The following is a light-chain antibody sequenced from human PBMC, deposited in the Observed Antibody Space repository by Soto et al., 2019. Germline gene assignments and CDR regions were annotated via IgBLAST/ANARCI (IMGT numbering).Light chain of an antibody. CDR3: LLSYNDDWV. V-gene: IGLV7-46*01. CDR2: EAS. Sequence: QAVVTQEPSVTVSPGGTVTLTCGSSTGAVTSGHFPYWFQQKPGQAPRTLIYEASNKYSWTPARFSGSLLGGKAALTLSGAQPEDEADYYCLLSYNDDWVFGGGTKLTVL. J-gene: IGLJ2*01. CDR1: TGAVTSGHF.